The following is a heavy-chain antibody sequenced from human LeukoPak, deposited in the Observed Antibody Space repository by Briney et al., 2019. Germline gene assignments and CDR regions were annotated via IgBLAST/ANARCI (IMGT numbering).Heavy chain of an antibody. J-gene: IGHJ4*02. Sequence: ASVKVSCKASGYTFTSYDINWVRQATGQGLEWMGWMNPNSGNTGYAQKFQGRVTITRNTSISTAYMELSSLRSEDTAVYYCARDSSEWKLLGYWGQGTLVTVSS. CDR3: ARDSSEWKLLGY. CDR1: GYTFTSYD. V-gene: IGHV1-8*03. CDR2: MNPNSGNT. D-gene: IGHD1-26*01.